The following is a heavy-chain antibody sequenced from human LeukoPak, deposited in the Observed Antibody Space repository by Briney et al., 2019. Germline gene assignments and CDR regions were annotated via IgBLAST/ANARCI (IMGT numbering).Heavy chain of an antibody. CDR1: GYSSTSYW. Sequence: GESLKISCKGSGYSSTSYWIGWVRQMPGKGLEWMGIIYPGDSDTRYSPSFQGQVTISADKSISTAYLQWSSLKASDTAMYYCASGCTSASCFFDYWGQGTLVTVSS. CDR2: IYPGDSDT. J-gene: IGHJ4*02. D-gene: IGHD2-2*01. CDR3: ASGCTSASCFFDY. V-gene: IGHV5-51*01.